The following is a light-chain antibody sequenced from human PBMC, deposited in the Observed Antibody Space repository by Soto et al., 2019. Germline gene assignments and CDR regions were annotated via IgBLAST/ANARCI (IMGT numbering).Light chain of an antibody. CDR1: QTISNW. Sequence: DIQMTQSPSTLSASVGDRVTITCRASQTISNWLAWYQQKPGKAPTLLIYAVSNLHSGVPSRFSGSESGTDFTLTIRSLQPEDFATYYCQQNYNTLITFGQGTRLEIK. J-gene: IGKJ5*01. CDR2: AVS. CDR3: QQNYNTLIT. V-gene: IGKV1-39*01.